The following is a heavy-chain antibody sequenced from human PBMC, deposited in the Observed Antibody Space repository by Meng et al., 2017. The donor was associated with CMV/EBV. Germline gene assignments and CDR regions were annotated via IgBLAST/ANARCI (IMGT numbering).Heavy chain of an antibody. CDR3: ARVGIYYDFWSGSPTGGWFDP. CDR2: MNPNSGNT. CDR1: GYTFTSYD. D-gene: IGHD3-3*01. V-gene: IGHV1-8*03. Sequence: ASVKVSCKASGYTFTSYDINWVRQATGQGLEWMGWMNPNSGNTGYAQKFQGRVTITRNTSISTAYMELSSLRSEDTAVYCCARVGIYYDFWSGSPTGGWFDPWGQGTLVTVSS. J-gene: IGHJ5*02.